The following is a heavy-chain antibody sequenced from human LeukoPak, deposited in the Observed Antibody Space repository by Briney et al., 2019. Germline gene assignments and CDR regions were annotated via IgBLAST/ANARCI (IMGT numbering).Heavy chain of an antibody. CDR2: MIPILVLA. J-gene: IGHJ4*02. Sequence: SVNVSCTASGGSFCNYGINWVRQSPGQGLEWMGRMIPILVLANYAQKLQGRVTITAEKSTSTAYMELSSLRSEDTAVYYCEKEERKDFYYFDYWGQGTLVTVSS. D-gene: IGHD1-1*01. CDR1: GGSFCNYG. CDR3: EKEERKDFYYFDY. V-gene: IGHV1-69*04.